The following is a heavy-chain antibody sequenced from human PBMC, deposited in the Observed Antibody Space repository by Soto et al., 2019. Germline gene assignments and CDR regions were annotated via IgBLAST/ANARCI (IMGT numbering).Heavy chain of an antibody. CDR3: ARDCGSSTSCYETPWHPGGGGGYYYYGMDV. V-gene: IGHV3-23*01. CDR2: ISGSGGST. D-gene: IGHD2-2*01. J-gene: IGHJ6*02. Sequence: EVQLLESGGGLVQPGGSLRLSCAASGFTFSSYAMSWVRQAPGKGLEWVSAISGSGGSTYYADSVKGRFTISRDNSKKTLYLQMNSLRAEETAVYYCARDCGSSTSCYETPWHPGGGGGYYYYGMDVWGQGTTVTVSS. CDR1: GFTFSSYA.